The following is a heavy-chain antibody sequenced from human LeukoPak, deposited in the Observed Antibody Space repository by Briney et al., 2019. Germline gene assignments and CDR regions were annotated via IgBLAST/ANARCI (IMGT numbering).Heavy chain of an antibody. Sequence: GGSLRLSCAASGCTFSSYGMHWVRQAPGKGLEWVAVRWYDGSNKYNADSVKGRFTISRDNSKNTLYLQMNSLRAEDTAVYYCARVGTANYYFDYWGQGTLVTVSS. V-gene: IGHV3-33*01. CDR2: RWYDGSNK. D-gene: IGHD5-18*01. J-gene: IGHJ4*02. CDR1: GCTFSSYG. CDR3: ARVGTANYYFDY.